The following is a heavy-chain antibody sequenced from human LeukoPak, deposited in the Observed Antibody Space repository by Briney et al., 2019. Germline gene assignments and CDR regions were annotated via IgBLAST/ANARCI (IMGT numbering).Heavy chain of an antibody. V-gene: IGHV1-46*01. CDR1: GYTFTSYY. J-gene: IGHJ6*02. CDR2: INPSGGST. D-gene: IGHD6-19*01. Sequence: ASVKVSCKASGYTFTSYYMHWVRQAPGQGLEWMGIINPSGGSTSYAQKFQGRVTMTRDTSTSTVYMELSSLRYEDTAVYYCARDHPYSSGWYAYYYGMDVWGQGTTVTVSS. CDR3: ARDHPYSSGWYAYYYGMDV.